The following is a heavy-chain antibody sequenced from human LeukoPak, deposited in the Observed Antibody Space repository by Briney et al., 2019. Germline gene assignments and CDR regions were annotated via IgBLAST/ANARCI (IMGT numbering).Heavy chain of an antibody. CDR3: ARVVYRGENWFDP. CDR2: IFSNGNT. V-gene: IGHV4-59*02. D-gene: IGHD3-10*01. J-gene: IGHJ5*02. Sequence: SETLSLTCTVYSGLVSSDYWTWIRQPPGKGLEWVGYIFSNGNTEYSPSLESRATISVDTSKNQCSLKLTSVTAADTAVYYCARVVYRGENWFDPWGQGTLVTVSS. CDR1: SGLVSSDY.